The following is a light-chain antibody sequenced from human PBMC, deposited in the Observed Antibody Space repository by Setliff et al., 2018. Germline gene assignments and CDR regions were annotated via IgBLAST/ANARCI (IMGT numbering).Light chain of an antibody. J-gene: IGLJ3*02. CDR2: QVT. Sequence: QSALTQPAPVSGSPGQSITIACTGTSSDIGTFNLVSWYQQYPGKAPKLMIYQVTKRPSGVSDRFSGSKSANTASLTISGLQAEDEADYYCSSYAGSAISMVFGGGTKVTVL. V-gene: IGLV2-23*02. CDR1: SSDIGTFNL. CDR3: SSYAGSAISMV.